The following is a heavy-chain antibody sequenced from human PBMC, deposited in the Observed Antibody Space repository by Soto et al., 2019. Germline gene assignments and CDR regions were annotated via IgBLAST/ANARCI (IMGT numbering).Heavy chain of an antibody. CDR3: ARDDYYDSSGYYYYGMDV. CDR2: IWYDGSNK. V-gene: IGHV3-33*01. Sequence: GGSLRLSCAASGFTFSSYGMHWVRQAPGKGLEWVAVIWYDGSNKYYADSVKGRFTISRDNSKNTLYLQMNSLRAEDTAVYYCARDDYYDSSGYYYYGMDVWGQGTTVTV. D-gene: IGHD3-22*01. CDR1: GFTFSSYG. J-gene: IGHJ6*02.